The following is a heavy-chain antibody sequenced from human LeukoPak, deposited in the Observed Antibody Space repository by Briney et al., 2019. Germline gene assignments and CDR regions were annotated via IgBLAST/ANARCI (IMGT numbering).Heavy chain of an antibody. D-gene: IGHD3-22*01. CDR3: ARVSHYYDSSGYQQS. CDR1: GGTFSSYA. V-gene: IGHV1-69*13. Sequence: SVTVSCTASGGTFSSYAISWVRQAPGQGLEWMGGIIPIFGTANYAQKFQGRVTITADESTSTAYMELSSLRSEDTAVYYCARVSHYYDSSGYQQSWGQGTLVTVSS. J-gene: IGHJ4*02. CDR2: IIPIFGTA.